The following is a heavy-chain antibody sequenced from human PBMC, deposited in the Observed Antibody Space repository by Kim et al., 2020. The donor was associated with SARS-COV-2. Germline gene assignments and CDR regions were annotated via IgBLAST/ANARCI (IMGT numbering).Heavy chain of an antibody. J-gene: IGHJ6*02. Sequence: ASVKVSCKASGYTFTSYAMHWVRQAPGQRLEWMGWINAGNGNTKYSQKFQGRVTITRDTSASTAYMELSSLRSEDTAVYYCARELGRYYYYCMDVWGQGTTVTVSS. D-gene: IGHD3-3*01. V-gene: IGHV1-3*01. CDR1: GYTFTSYA. CDR2: INAGNGNT. CDR3: ARELGRYYYYCMDV.